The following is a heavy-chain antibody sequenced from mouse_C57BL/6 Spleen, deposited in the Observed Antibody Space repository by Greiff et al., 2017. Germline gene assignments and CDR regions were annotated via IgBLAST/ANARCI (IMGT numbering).Heavy chain of an antibody. CDR2: IDPETGGT. Sequence: QVQLQQSGAELVRPGASVTLSCKASGYTFTDYEMHWVKQTPVHGLEWIGAIDPETGGTAYNQKFKGKAILTADKSSSTAYMELRSLTSEDSAVXYCTRSGDYDEGPFAYWGQGTLVTVSA. V-gene: IGHV1-15*01. CDR1: GYTFTDYE. D-gene: IGHD2-4*01. J-gene: IGHJ3*01. CDR3: TRSGDYDEGPFAY.